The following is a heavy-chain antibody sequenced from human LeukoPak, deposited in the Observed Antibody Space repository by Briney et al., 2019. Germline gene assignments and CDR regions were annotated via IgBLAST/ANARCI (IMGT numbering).Heavy chain of an antibody. CDR3: ARGATIFGVVFFDY. CDR2: ISAYNGNT. CDR1: GYTFTSYG. Sequence: ASVKVSCKASGYTFTSYGISWVRQAPGQGLEWMGWISAYNGNTNYAQKLQGRVTMTRDTSISTAYMELSRLRSDDTAVYYCARGATIFGVVFFDYWGQGTLVTVSS. J-gene: IGHJ4*02. V-gene: IGHV1-18*01. D-gene: IGHD3-3*01.